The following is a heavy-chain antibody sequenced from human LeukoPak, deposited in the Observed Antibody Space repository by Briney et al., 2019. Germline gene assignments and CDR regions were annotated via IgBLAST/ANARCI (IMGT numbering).Heavy chain of an antibody. Sequence: GGSLRHSCAASGFTFSSYWMSWVRQAPGKGLEWVANIKQDGSEKYYVDSVKGRFTISRDNTMNSLYLQMSSLRAEDTAVYYCATDRGWRTSGYYLYYFEYWGQGTLVTYSS. CDR2: IKQDGSEK. CDR1: GFTFSSYW. J-gene: IGHJ4*02. V-gene: IGHV3-7*01. CDR3: ATDRGWRTSGYYLYYFEY. D-gene: IGHD3-3*01.